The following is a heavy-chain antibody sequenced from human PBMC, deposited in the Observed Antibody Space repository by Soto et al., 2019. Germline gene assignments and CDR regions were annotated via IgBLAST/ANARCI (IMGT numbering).Heavy chain of an antibody. CDR1: GFAFGNSA. CDR2: IVVGSGST. J-gene: IGHJ3*02. CDR3: ASELYCGGTRYPFYI. D-gene: IGHD2-21*01. Sequence: SVKVSCKTSGFAFGNSAVQWVRQARGQRLEWMGWIVVGSGSTNYEQRFQKRVTITRDMSTSTVHMELSCLSSEDTAVYYCASELYCGGTRYPFYIWGQGTMVPGSS. V-gene: IGHV1-58*01.